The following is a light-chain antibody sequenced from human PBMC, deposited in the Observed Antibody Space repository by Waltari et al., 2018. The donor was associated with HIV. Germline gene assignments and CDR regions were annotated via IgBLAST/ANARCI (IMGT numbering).Light chain of an antibody. CDR1: NIGDKH. J-gene: IGLJ1*01. CDR2: DDK. V-gene: IGLV3-21*01. Sequence: YVLTQPPSVSVAPGKTATITCGGNNIGDKHVHWYQQKSGQAPVLVIYDDKLRPSGIPARIAGSNSGDTATLTISGVEVGDEAEYYCQVFENSRDQAFGTGTKVTVL. CDR3: QVFENSRDQA.